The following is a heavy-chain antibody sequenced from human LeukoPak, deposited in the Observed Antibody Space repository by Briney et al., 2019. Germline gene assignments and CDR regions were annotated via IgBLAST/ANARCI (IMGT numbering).Heavy chain of an antibody. Sequence: PSETLSLTCTVSGGSISSSSDFWGWIRQPPGQGLEWIGSIYYSGSTYYNPSLKSRVTISVDTSKNQFSLKLSSVTAADTAVYYCARHERPPGRIPSKFYFDYWGQGTLVTVSS. CDR3: ARHERPPGRIPSKFYFDY. CDR1: GGSISSSSDF. CDR2: IYYSGST. J-gene: IGHJ4*02. V-gene: IGHV4-39*01.